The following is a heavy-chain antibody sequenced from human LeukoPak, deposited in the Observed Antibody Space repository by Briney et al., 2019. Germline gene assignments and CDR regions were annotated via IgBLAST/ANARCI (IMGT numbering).Heavy chain of an antibody. V-gene: IGHV4-38-2*02. D-gene: IGHD7-27*01. Sequence: LLETLSLTCSVSGYSISSNYYWGWIRQPPGKGLEWIGSLYHSGDTYYKPSLRSRVNISGDMSKNQFSLKLTSVTAADTAVYYCARLGFRGYFDLTGKIDQWGQGILVIVSS. CDR2: LYHSGDT. CDR3: ARLGFRGYFDLTGKIDQ. CDR1: GYSISSNYY. J-gene: IGHJ4*02.